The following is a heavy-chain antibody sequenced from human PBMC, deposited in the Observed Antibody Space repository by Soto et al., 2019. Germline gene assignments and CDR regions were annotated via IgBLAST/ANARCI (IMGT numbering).Heavy chain of an antibody. V-gene: IGHV3-11*06. Sequence: GGSLRLSCAASGFTFSDYYMSWIRQAPGKGLEWVSSMSGSSKYIHYADSVKGRFTISRDNAKNSLYLQMNRLRAEDTAVYYCAREKEDEGSSSLRVYYGMDAWGQGTTVTVSS. CDR3: AREKEDEGSSSLRVYYGMDA. CDR1: GFTFSDYY. J-gene: IGHJ6*02. D-gene: IGHD6-6*01. CDR2: MSGSSKYI.